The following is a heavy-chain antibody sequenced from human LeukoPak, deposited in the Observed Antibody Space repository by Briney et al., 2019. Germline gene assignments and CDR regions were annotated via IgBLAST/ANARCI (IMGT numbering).Heavy chain of an antibody. D-gene: IGHD3-22*01. Sequence: SETLSLTCSVSGDSITSGSFYWGWIRQTPGKGLEWIGNIYSTGATSYNPSVKSRVIMSVDTSMNQFSLELDSVAAADTAVYYCGRNSGFWLYWGQGTLVTVSS. J-gene: IGHJ4*02. CDR2: IYSTGAT. V-gene: IGHV4-39*07. CDR3: GRNSGFWLY. CDR1: GDSITSGSFY.